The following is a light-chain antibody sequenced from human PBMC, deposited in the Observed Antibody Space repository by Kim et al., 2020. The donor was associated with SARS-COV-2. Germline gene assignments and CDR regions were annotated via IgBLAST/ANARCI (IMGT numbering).Light chain of an antibody. CDR1: SLRSYY. CDR2: GKN. Sequence: SSELTQDPAVSVALGQTVRITCQGDSLRSYYASWYQQKPGQAPVLVIYGKNNRPSGIPDRFSGSSSGNTASLTITGAQAEDAADYYCNSRDSSGNLVVFGGGTKLTVL. CDR3: NSRDSSGNLVV. V-gene: IGLV3-19*01. J-gene: IGLJ2*01.